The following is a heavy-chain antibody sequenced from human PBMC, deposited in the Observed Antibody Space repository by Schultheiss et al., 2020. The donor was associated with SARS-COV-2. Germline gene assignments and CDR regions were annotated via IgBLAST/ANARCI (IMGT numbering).Heavy chain of an antibody. CDR2: ISYDGSNK. V-gene: IGHV3-30*03. CDR3: ARDGDGPYDILTGYYWDFDY. D-gene: IGHD3-9*01. J-gene: IGHJ4*02. Sequence: GESLKISCAASGFTFSSYGMHWVRQAPGKGLEWVAVISYDGSNKYYADSVKGRFTISRDNSKNTLYLQMNSLRAEDTAVYYCARDGDGPYDILTGYYWDFDYWGQGTLVTVSS. CDR1: GFTFSSYG.